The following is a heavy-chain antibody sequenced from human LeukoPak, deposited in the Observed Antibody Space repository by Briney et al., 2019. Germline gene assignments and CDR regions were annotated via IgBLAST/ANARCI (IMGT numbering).Heavy chain of an antibody. J-gene: IGHJ5*02. CDR2: ISGSGGST. V-gene: IGHV3-23*01. Sequence: GGTLRLSCAASGFTFSSYAMSRVRQAPGQGREWGSAISGSGGSTSYADSVKGRFTIFRDNSKNTLYLQMNSLRAEDTAVYYCARVPKGSILWFDPWGQGTLVTVSS. CDR3: ARVPKGSILWFDP. CDR1: GFTFSSYA. D-gene: IGHD3-3*01.